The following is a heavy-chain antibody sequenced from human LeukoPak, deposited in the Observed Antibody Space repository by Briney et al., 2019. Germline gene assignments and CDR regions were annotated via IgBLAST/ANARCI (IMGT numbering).Heavy chain of an antibody. Sequence: SGGSLRLSCAASGFTFSSYSMNWVRQAPGKGLEWVSYISSSSSTIYYADSVKGRFTISRDNAKNSLYLQMNSLRAEDTAVYYCASGDYRNPQYYFDYWGQGTLVTVSS. J-gene: IGHJ4*02. CDR1: GFTFSSYS. V-gene: IGHV3-48*01. CDR3: ASGDYRNPQYYFDY. D-gene: IGHD4-17*01. CDR2: ISSSSSTI.